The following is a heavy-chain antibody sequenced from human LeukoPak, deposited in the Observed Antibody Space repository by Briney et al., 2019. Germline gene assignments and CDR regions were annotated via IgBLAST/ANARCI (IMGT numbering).Heavy chain of an antibody. D-gene: IGHD3-9*01. Sequence: ASVKVSCKASGGTFSSYAFSWVRQAPGQGLEWMGGIIPIFGTANYAQKFQGRVTITADESTSTAYMELSSLRSEDTAVYYCASKILTGYYMPHGWFDPWGQGTLVTVSS. CDR2: IIPIFGTA. CDR1: GGTFSSYA. CDR3: ASKILTGYYMPHGWFDP. J-gene: IGHJ5*02. V-gene: IGHV1-69*13.